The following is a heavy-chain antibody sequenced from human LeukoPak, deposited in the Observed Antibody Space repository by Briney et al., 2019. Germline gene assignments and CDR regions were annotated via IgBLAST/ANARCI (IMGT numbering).Heavy chain of an antibody. V-gene: IGHV3-23*01. CDR1: GFTFSSFA. CDR2: ITSGDST. CDR3: AKDLGSGYYYYYGMDV. Sequence: PGGSLRLSCAASGFTFSSFAMIWVRQAPGKGLECVSVITSGDSTYYADSVKGRFIISRNNSKNTLYLQMNSLRAEDTALYYCAKDLGSGYYYYYGMDVWGQGTMVTVSS. J-gene: IGHJ6*02. D-gene: IGHD3-16*01.